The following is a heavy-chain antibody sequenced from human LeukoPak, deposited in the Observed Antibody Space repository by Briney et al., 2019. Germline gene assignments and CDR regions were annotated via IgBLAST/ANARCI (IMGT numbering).Heavy chain of an antibody. Sequence: GGSLRLSCAASGFTFSSYAMHWVRQAPGKGLEWVAFIRYDGSDKYYADSVKGRFTISRDNLNNALLQMNSLRPDDTAVYYCAKITQGTTAGYWGQGTLVTVSS. CDR3: AKITQGTTAGY. J-gene: IGHJ4*02. CDR1: GFTFSSYA. D-gene: IGHD4-17*01. V-gene: IGHV3-30*02. CDR2: IRYDGSDK.